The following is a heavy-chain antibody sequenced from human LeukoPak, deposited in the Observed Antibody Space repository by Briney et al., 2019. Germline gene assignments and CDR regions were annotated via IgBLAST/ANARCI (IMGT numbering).Heavy chain of an antibody. CDR1: GFTFSSYS. D-gene: IGHD3-9*01. CDR2: ISSSSSYI. CDR3: ARDPESYYDILTGYYNPVFDY. V-gene: IGHV3-21*01. J-gene: IGHJ4*02. Sequence: PGGSLRLSCAASGFTFSSYSMNWVRQAPGKGLEWVSSISSSSSYIYYADSVKGRFTISRDNAKNSLYLQMNSLRAEDTAVYYCARDPESYYDILTGYYNPVFDYWGQGTLVTVSS.